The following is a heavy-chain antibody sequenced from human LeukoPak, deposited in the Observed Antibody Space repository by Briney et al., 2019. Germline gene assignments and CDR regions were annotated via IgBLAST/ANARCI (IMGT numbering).Heavy chain of an antibody. V-gene: IGHV3-23*01. CDR2: ISGSGGST. D-gene: IGHD4-11*01. J-gene: IGHJ4*02. CDR3: AREGDYSNYGYIDY. Sequence: GGSLRLSCAASGFTFSSYAMSWVRQAPGKGLEWVSAISGSGGSTDYADSVKGGFTISRDNSKNTLYLQMNSLRAEDTAVYYCAREGDYSNYGYIDYWGQGTLVTVSS. CDR1: GFTFSSYA.